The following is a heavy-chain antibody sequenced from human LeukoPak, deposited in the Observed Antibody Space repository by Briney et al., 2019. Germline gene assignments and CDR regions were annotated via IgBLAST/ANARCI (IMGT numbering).Heavy chain of an antibody. J-gene: IGHJ4*02. CDR2: ISGSGGST. V-gene: IGHV3-23*01. CDR1: GFTFISYN. Sequence: PGGSLRLSCAASGFTFISYNMNWVRQAPGKGLEWVSGISGSGGSTYYADSVKGRFTISRDNSKNTLYLQMNSLRAEDTAVYYCAKDDSPGKEWLEVIDYWGQGTLVTVSS. CDR3: AKDDSPGKEWLEVIDY. D-gene: IGHD3-3*01.